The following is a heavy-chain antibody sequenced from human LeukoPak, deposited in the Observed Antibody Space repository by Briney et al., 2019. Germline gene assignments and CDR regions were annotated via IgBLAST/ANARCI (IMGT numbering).Heavy chain of an antibody. Sequence: PGGSLRLSCAASGCTFSNYEMNWVRQAPGKGLEWVSYISSTSNMIYYADSVRGRFTISRDNAENSLYLQMNSLRVEDTAVYYCATASGSWYRYYFDNWGQGTLVTVSS. CDR3: ATASGSWYRYYFDN. CDR2: ISSTSNMI. D-gene: IGHD6-13*01. CDR1: GCTFSNYE. J-gene: IGHJ4*02. V-gene: IGHV3-48*03.